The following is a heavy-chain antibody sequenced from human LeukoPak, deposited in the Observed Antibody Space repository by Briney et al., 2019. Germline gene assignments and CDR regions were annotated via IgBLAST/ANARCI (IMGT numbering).Heavy chain of an antibody. CDR2: ISGSSSYI. CDR3: ARGDSGSYLFYY. V-gene: IGHV3-21*01. D-gene: IGHD1-26*01. Sequence: GGSLRLSCAASGFTFSSYSMNWVRQAPGKGLEWVSSISGSSSYIYYADSVKGRFTISRDNAKNSLYLQMNSLRAEDTAVYYCARGDSGSYLFYYWGQGTLVTVSS. CDR1: GFTFSSYS. J-gene: IGHJ4*02.